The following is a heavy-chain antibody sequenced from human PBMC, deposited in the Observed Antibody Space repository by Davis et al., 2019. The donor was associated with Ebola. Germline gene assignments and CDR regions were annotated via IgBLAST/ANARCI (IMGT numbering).Heavy chain of an antibody. CDR2: IYSGGSR. Sequence: PGGSLRLSCAVSGFTVSSNYMNWVRQAPGKGLEWVSVIYSGGSRYYTDSVKGRFTISRDTSKNMLYLQMNSLRAEDTAVYFCARVIGGNRGSWYVNPFDYWGQGTLVTVSS. CDR1: GFTVSSNY. J-gene: IGHJ4*02. CDR3: ARVIGGNRGSWYVNPFDY. V-gene: IGHV3-53*01. D-gene: IGHD6-13*01.